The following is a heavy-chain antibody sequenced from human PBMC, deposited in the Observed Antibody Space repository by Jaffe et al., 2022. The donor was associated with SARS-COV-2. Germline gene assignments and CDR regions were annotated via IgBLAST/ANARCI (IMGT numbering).Heavy chain of an antibody. CDR2: INAGNGNT. D-gene: IGHD3-16*01. Sequence: QVQLVQSGAEVKKPGASVKVSCKASGYTFTSYAMHWVRQAPGQRLEWMGWINAGNGNTKYSQKFQGRVTITRDTSASTAYMELSSLRSEDTAVYYCARGEYYDYVWGSHDAFDIWGQGTMVTVSS. CDR3: ARGEYYDYVWGSHDAFDI. V-gene: IGHV1-3*01. J-gene: IGHJ3*02. CDR1: GYTFTSYA.